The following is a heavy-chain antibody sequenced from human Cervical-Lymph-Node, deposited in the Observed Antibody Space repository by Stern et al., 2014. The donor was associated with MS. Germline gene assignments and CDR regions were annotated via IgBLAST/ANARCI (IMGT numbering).Heavy chain of an antibody. CDR3: ATSSSGRLHRH. J-gene: IGHJ4*02. CDR2: VDPEDGET. D-gene: IGHD1-26*01. V-gene: IGHV1-69-2*01. Sequence: EVQLVESGADVKKPGATVKISCKFSGDAFIDYFIHWVQQAPGKGLEWMGRVDPEDGETVFVERFQGRVPMTADPSTDTAYMELSSLRPEDTAVYYCATSSSGRLHRHWGQGTLVTVSS. CDR1: GDAFIDYF.